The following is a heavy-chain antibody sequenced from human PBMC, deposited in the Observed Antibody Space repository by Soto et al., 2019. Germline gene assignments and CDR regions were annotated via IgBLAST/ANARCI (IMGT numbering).Heavy chain of an antibody. V-gene: IGHV3-23*01. CDR3: AKDSSGGAPPIGYFDY. D-gene: IGHD3-16*01. CDR1: GFTFSSYA. CDR2: ISGSGGST. Sequence: GGSLRLSCAASGFTFSSYAMSWVRQAPGKGLEWVSAISGSGGSTYYADSVKGRFTISRDNSKNTLYLQMNSLRAEDTAVYYCAKDSSGGAPPIGYFDYWGQGTLVTVSS. J-gene: IGHJ4*03.